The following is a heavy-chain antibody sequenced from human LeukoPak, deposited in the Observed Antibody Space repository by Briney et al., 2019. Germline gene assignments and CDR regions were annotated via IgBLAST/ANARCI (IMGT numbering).Heavy chain of an antibody. CDR3: ARQKVYCSSTSCPGGMDV. CDR2: ISSSSSYI. J-gene: IGHJ6*02. Sequence: KASETLSLTCTVSGGSISSSSYYWGWIRQPPGKGLEWVSSISSSSSYIYYADSVKGRFTISRDNAKNSLYLQMNSLRAEDTAVYYCARQKVYCSSTSCPGGMDVWGQGTTVTVSS. V-gene: IGHV3-21*01. D-gene: IGHD2-2*01. CDR1: GGSISSSS.